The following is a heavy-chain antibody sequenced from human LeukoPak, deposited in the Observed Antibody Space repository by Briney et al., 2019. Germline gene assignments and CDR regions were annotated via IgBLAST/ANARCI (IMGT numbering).Heavy chain of an antibody. CDR3: AKGIAVAQYYFDY. V-gene: IGHV3-66*01. CDR2: ISNSGTT. D-gene: IGHD6-19*01. Sequence: GGSLRLSCAASGFAVSSNHMTWVRQAPGKGLEWVSVISNSGTTYYPDSVKGRLTISRDNSKNSLYLQMNSLRAEDTAVYYCAKGIAVAQYYFDYWGQGTLVTVSS. J-gene: IGHJ4*02. CDR1: GFAVSSNH.